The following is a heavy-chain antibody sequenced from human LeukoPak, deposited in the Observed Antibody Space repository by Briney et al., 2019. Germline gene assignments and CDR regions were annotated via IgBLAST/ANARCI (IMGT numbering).Heavy chain of an antibody. J-gene: IGHJ4*02. CDR2: IYYSGST. CDR3: ARHVRRRITMIVVVITHFDY. D-gene: IGHD3-22*01. CDR1: GGSISSSSYY. V-gene: IGHV4-39*01. Sequence: SETLSLTCTVSGGSISSSSYYWGWIRQPPGKGLEWIGSIYYSGSTYYNPSLKSRVTISVDTSKNQFSLKLSSVTAADTAVYSCARHVRRRITMIVVVITHFDYWGQGTLVTVSS.